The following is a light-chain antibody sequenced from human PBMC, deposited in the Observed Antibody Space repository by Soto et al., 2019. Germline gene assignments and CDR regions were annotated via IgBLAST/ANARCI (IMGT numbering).Light chain of an antibody. J-gene: IGLJ1*01. Sequence: QSVLAQPRSVSGSPGQSVTISCTGTNSDVGGYNYVSWYQQHPGKAPKLMIYDVSKRPSGVPYRFSGSKSGNTASLTISGLQAEDEADYYCYSHAGSHTFVFGTGTKVTVL. CDR1: NSDVGGYNY. CDR3: YSHAGSHTFV. CDR2: DVS. V-gene: IGLV2-11*01.